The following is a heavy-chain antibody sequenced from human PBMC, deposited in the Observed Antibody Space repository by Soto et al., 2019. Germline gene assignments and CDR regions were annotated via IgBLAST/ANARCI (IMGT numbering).Heavy chain of an antibody. Sequence: PRLSCAASGFILGNYWMSWVRQAPGKGLEWVANINPGGREKNYVDSVKGRFSISRDDAEKSHHLQMNSLRAEDTAVYYCAKYGSGSYGAYAFGIWGHGTMVTVSS. CDR1: GFILGNYW. CDR3: AKYGSGSYGAYAFGI. CDR2: INPGGREK. J-gene: IGHJ3*02. D-gene: IGHD3-10*01. V-gene: IGHV3-7*01.